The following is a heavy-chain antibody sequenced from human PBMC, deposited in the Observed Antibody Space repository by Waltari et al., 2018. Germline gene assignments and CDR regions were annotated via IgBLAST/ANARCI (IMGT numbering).Heavy chain of an antibody. J-gene: IGHJ5*02. D-gene: IGHD6-13*01. CDR2: ISGSGGST. CDR1: GGSISSNY. CDR3: ARLAPGIAAGRRANRFDV. Sequence: QLQLQESGPGLVKPSETLSLTCAVSGGSISSNYWSWIRQPPGKGLEWIGRISGSGGSTDYNPALKSRVTISTDTAKNQFSLKLSSVTAADTAVYYCARLAPGIAAGRRANRFDVWGPGVLVTVSS. V-gene: IGHV4-4*07.